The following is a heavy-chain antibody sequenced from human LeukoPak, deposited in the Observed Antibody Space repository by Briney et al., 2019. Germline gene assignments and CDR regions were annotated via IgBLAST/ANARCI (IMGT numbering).Heavy chain of an antibody. V-gene: IGHV4-59*13. D-gene: IGHD1-26*01. CDR3: ARIVVGATFDY. CDR2: IDHSGST. J-gene: IGHJ4*02. Sequence: SQTLSLTCTVSGGSISNYYWSWIRQPPGKGPEWIGFIDHSGSTNYSPSLKSRVTVSVDTSTNQFSLKLNSVIAADTAVYFCARIVVGATFDYWGQGTQVTVSS. CDR1: GGSISNYY.